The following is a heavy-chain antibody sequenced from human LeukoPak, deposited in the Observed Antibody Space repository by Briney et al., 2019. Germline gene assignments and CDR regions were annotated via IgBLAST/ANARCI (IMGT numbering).Heavy chain of an antibody. J-gene: IGHJ4*02. CDR3: ATHPRGYDFWSGYSFDY. Sequence: SVKVSCKASGGTFSSYAISWVQQAPGQGLEWMGGIIPIFGTANYAQKFQGRVTITTDESTSTAYMELSSLRSEDTAVYYCATHPRGYDFWSGYSFDYWGQGTLVTVSS. V-gene: IGHV1-69*05. CDR2: IIPIFGTA. CDR1: GGTFSSYA. D-gene: IGHD3-3*01.